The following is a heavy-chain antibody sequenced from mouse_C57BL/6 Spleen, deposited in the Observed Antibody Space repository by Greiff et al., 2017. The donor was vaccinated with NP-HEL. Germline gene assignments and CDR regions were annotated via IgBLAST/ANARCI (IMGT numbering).Heavy chain of an antibody. CDR3: ARRTGTGYYFDY. CDR2: ISGGGGNT. CDR1: GFTFSSYT. J-gene: IGHJ2*01. D-gene: IGHD4-1*01. Sequence: EVKLMESGGGLVKPGGSLKLSCAASGFTFSSYTMSWVRQTPEKRLEWVATISGGGGNTYYPDSVKGRFTISRDNAKNTLYLQMSSLRSEDTALYYCARRTGTGYYFDYWGQGTTLTVSS. V-gene: IGHV5-9*01.